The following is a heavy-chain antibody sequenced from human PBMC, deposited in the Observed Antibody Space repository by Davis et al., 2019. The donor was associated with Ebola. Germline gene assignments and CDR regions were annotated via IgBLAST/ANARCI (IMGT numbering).Heavy chain of an antibody. CDR2: ISAYNGNT. J-gene: IGHJ6*02. CDR3: AAPLRYFDWLFVESTPRYYWYGMDV. Sequence: GESLKISCKGSGYTFTSYGISWVRQAPGQGLEWMGWISAYNGNTNYAQKLQGRVTMTTDTSTSTAYMELRSLRSDDTAVYYCAAPLRYFDWLFVESTPRYYWYGMDVWGQGTTVTVSS. CDR1: GYTFTSYG. V-gene: IGHV1-18*01. D-gene: IGHD3-9*01.